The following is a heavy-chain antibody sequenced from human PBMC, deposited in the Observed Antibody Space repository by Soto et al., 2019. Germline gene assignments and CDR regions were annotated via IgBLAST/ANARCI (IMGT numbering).Heavy chain of an antibody. CDR3: ARDKITGLFDY. D-gene: IGHD2-8*02. J-gene: IGHJ4*02. Sequence: PSETLSLTCTVSGGSIRSTTYYWGWIRQPPGKGLEWIGSIYYSGSTYYNPSLKGRVTISVDMSKNQFSLKLTSVTAADTAVYYCARDKITGLFDYWGQGTLVTVSS. CDR2: IYYSGST. V-gene: IGHV4-39*02. CDR1: GGSIRSTTYY.